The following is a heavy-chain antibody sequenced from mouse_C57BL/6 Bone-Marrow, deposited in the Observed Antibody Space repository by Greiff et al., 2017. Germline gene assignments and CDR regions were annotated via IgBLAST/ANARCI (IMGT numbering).Heavy chain of an antibody. J-gene: IGHJ4*01. CDR3: ARLGDICYDYGGDY. D-gene: IGHD2-4*01. CDR2: IHPNSGST. V-gene: IGHV1-64*01. Sequence: QVQLQQPGAELVKPGASVKLSCKASGYTFTSYWMHWVKQRPGQGLEWIGMIHPNSGSTNYNEKFKSKATLTVDKSSSTAYMQLSSLTSEDSAVYYCARLGDICYDYGGDYWGQGTSVTVSS. CDR1: GYTFTSYW.